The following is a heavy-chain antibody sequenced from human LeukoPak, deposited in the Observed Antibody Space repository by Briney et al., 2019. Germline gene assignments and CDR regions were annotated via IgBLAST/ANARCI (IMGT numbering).Heavy chain of an antibody. CDR3: ARAGGSGWPFRGNYFDY. J-gene: IGHJ4*02. V-gene: IGHV3-48*03. D-gene: IGHD6-19*01. CDR1: GFTFSSYE. Sequence: PGGFLRLSXAASGFTFSSYEMNWVRQAPGKGMEWVSYISSSGSTIYYADSVKGRFTISRDNAKNSLYLQMNSLRAEDTAVYYCARAGGSGWPFRGNYFDYWGQGTLVTVSS. CDR2: ISSSGSTI.